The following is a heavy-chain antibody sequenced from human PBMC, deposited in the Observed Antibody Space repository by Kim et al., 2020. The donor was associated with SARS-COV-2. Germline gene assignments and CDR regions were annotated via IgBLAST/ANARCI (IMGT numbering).Heavy chain of an antibody. CDR3: ARVNSGGYYGSQKKYYFDY. CDR1: GGSFSGYY. Sequence: SETLSLTCAVYGGSFSGYYWSWIRQPPGKGLEWIGEINHSGSTNYNPSLKSRVTISVDTSKNQFSLKLSYVTAADTAVYYCARVNSGGYYGSQKKYYFDYWGQGTLVTVSS. J-gene: IGHJ4*02. V-gene: IGHV4-34*01. D-gene: IGHD3-10*01. CDR2: INHSGST.